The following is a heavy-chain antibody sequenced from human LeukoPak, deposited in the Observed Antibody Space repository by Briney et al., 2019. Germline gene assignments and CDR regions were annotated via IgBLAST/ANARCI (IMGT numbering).Heavy chain of an antibody. CDR2: IYHSGST. J-gene: IGHJ5*02. V-gene: IGHV4-39*07. Sequence: PSETLSLTCTVPGGSISSSSYYWGWIRQPPGKGLEWIGSIYHSGSTYYNPSLKSRVTISVNTSKNQFSLKLSSVTAADTALYYCARGVTNYNWFDPWGQGTLVTVSS. D-gene: IGHD1-7*01. CDR3: ARGVTNYNWFDP. CDR1: GGSISSSSYY.